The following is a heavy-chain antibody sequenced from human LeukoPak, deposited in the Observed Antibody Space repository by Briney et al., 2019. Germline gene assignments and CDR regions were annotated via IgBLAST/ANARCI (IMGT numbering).Heavy chain of an antibody. Sequence: SVKVSCKASGYTFTSYYMHLVRQGPGQGVGWMGIINPSSGSTSYAQKFQGTVTMTRDMSTSTVYMELSSLRSEDTAVYYCTRDTDSSVENFDYWGQGTLVTVSS. CDR2: INPSSGST. CDR1: GYTFTSYY. CDR3: TRDTDSSVENFDY. J-gene: IGHJ4*02. V-gene: IGHV1-46*01. D-gene: IGHD3-22*01.